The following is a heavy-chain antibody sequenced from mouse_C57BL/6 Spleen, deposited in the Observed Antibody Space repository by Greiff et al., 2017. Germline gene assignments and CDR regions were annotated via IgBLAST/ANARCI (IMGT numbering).Heavy chain of an antibody. CDR3: ARRDYGAYFDY. Sequence: QVQLQQSGPELVKPGASVKLSCKASGYTFTSYDINWVKQRPGQGLEWIGWIYPRDGSTKYNEKFKGKATLTVDTASSTAYMELHSLTSEDSAVYCCARRDYGAYFDYWGQGTTRTVSS. CDR2: IYPRDGST. D-gene: IGHD1-1*01. CDR1: GYTFTSYD. J-gene: IGHJ2*01. V-gene: IGHV1-85*01.